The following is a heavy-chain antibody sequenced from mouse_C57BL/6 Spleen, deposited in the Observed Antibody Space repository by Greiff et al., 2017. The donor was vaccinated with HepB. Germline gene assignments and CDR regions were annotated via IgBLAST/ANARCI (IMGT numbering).Heavy chain of an antibody. CDR2: IYPSDSET. CDR3: ARSGAGYSFAMDY. V-gene: IGHV1-61*01. J-gene: IGHJ4*01. D-gene: IGHD2-3*01. CDR1: GYTFTSYW. Sequence: VQLQQPRAELVRPGSSVKLSCKASGYTFTSYWMDWVKQRPGQGLEWIGNIYPSDSETHYNQKFKDKATLTVDKSSSTAYMQLSSLTSEDSAVYYCARSGAGYSFAMDYWGQGASVTVSS.